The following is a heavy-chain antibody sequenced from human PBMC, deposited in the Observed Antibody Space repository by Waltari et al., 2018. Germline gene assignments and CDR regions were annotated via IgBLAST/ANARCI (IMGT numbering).Heavy chain of an antibody. CDR2: MNPNSGSA. Sequence: QVQLVQSGAEVKIPGASVKVSCKASGYIFTNYDITWVRQATGQGLQWMGWMNPNSGSAGQAETFYGRVTLTRSTAINTAYMELTGLTSEDTAIYYCARGYWGGNPYHYDMDVWGQGTTVTVSS. D-gene: IGHD3-10*01. CDR1: GYIFTNYD. CDR3: ARGYWGGNPYHYDMDV. J-gene: IGHJ6*02. V-gene: IGHV1-8*01.